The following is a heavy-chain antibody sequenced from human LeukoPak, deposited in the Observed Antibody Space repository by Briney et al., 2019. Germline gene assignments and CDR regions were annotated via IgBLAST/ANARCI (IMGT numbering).Heavy chain of an antibody. V-gene: IGHV3-23*01. CDR2: ISGSGGST. J-gene: IGHJ4*02. CDR1: GFTFSSYW. CDR3: AKHDAYDVLTGFSG. Sequence: GGSLRLSCAASGFTFSSYWMSWVRQAPGKGLEWVSGISGSGGSTYYVDSVKGRFTISRDNSKNTLYLQMNSLRAEDTAIYFCAKHDAYDVLTGFSGWSQGTLVTVSS. D-gene: IGHD3-9*01.